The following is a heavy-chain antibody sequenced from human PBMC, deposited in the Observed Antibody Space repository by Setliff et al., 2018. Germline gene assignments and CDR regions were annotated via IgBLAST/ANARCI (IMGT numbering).Heavy chain of an antibody. CDR1: GESFSNNY. CDR2: SNHSGGT. V-gene: IGHV4-34*01. CDR3: ARGGSAQQQLVYYYYYMDV. D-gene: IGHD6-13*01. Sequence: ASETLSLTCSVYGESFSNNYWSWIRQPPGKGLGWIGESNHSGGTSYNPSLKSRVTISVDTSKNQFSLKLSSVTAADTAVYYCARGGSAQQQLVYYYYYMDVWGRGTTVTVSS. J-gene: IGHJ6*03.